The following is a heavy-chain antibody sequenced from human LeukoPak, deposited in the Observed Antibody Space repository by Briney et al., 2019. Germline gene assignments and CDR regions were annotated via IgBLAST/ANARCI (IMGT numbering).Heavy chain of an antibody. D-gene: IGHD6-19*01. V-gene: IGHV3-30-3*01. CDR3: ARESAVAGYFDY. Sequence: GGSLRLSCAASGFTFSSYAMHWVRQAPGKGLEWVAVISYDGSNKYYADSVKGRFTISRDNSKNTLYLQMNSLRAGDTAVYYCARESAVAGYFDYWGQGTLVTVSS. J-gene: IGHJ4*02. CDR1: GFTFSSYA. CDR2: ISYDGSNK.